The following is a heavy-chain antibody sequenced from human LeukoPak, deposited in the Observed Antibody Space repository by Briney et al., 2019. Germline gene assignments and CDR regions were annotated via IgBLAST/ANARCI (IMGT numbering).Heavy chain of an antibody. V-gene: IGHV3-73*01. J-gene: IGHJ4*02. CDR3: IHYGSGSYSTDY. CDR2: IRTKGNRYAT. Sequence: PGGSLRLSCAASGLTFSGADMHWVRQASGKGLEWVGRIRTKGNRYATAYAASVKGRFTISRDDSKNTAYLQMNSLKTEDTAVYYCIHYGSGSYSTDYWGQGTLVTVSS. D-gene: IGHD3-10*01. CDR1: GLTFSGAD.